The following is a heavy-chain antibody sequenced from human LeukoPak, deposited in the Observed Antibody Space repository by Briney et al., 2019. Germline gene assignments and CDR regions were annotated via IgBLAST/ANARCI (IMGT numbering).Heavy chain of an antibody. CDR3: ARAPSEIGGYDPEYFRH. Sequence: QTGGSLRLSCAASGFPLSSYWMHWVRHAPGKGLVWVSRIKSDGSTNYADSVKGRFTISRDNAKNTLSLQMNSLGAEDTGVYYCARAPSEIGGYDPEYFRHWGQGTLVTVSS. CDR2: IKSDGST. V-gene: IGHV3-74*01. D-gene: IGHD3-22*01. CDR1: GFPLSSYW. J-gene: IGHJ1*01.